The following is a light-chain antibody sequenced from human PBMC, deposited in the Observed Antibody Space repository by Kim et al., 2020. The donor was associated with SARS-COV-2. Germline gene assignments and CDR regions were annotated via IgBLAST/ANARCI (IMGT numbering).Light chain of an antibody. V-gene: IGLV2-8*01. Sequence: QSALTQPHSASGSPGQSVTISCTGTGGYKYDSWYQQHPGKAPKLIIYAVNKRPSGVPDRFSGSKSGDTASLTVSGLQAEDEAEYYCSAYGGGNNLVFGGGTQLTVL. CDR1: GGYKY. CDR2: AVN. CDR3: SAYGGGNNLV. J-gene: IGLJ2*01.